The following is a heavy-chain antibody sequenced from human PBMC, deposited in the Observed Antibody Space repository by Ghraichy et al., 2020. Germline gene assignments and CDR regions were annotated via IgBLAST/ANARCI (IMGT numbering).Heavy chain of an antibody. V-gene: IGHV3-53*01. Sequence: GGSLRLSCAASGFTVSSNYMSWVRQAPGKGLEWVSVIYSGGSTYYADSVKGRFTISRDNSKNTLYLQMNSLRAEDTAVYYCAREGDCSSTTCYTRGPYYYYGMDVWGQGTTVTVSS. D-gene: IGHD2-2*02. CDR1: GFTVSSNY. CDR3: AREGDCSSTTCYTRGPYYYYGMDV. J-gene: IGHJ6*02. CDR2: IYSGGST.